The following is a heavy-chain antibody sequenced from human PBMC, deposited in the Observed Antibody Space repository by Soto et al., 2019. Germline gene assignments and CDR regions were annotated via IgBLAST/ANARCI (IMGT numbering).Heavy chain of an antibody. CDR1: GYTFTSYD. Sequence: ASVKVSCKASGYTFTSYDINWVRQATGQGLEWMGWMNPNSGNTGYAQKFQGRVTMTRNTSISTAYMELSSLRSEDTAVYYCARGTGYCSGGSCYLSGLQYWYFDLWGRGTLVIVSS. J-gene: IGHJ2*01. CDR2: MNPNSGNT. CDR3: ARGTGYCSGGSCYLSGLQYWYFDL. V-gene: IGHV1-8*01. D-gene: IGHD2-15*01.